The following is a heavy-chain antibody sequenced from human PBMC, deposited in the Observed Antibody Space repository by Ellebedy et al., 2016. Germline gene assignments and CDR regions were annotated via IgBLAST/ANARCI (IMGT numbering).Heavy chain of an antibody. Sequence: GESLKISXVASGFTFGRSSMNWVRQSPGKGLEWVSYISASDGTIYYADSVKGRFTVSRDNSNFSLYLQMNSLRVEDTAIYYCARDPHGGNYYDSSGFADYWGQGALVTVSS. CDR1: GFTFGRSS. J-gene: IGHJ4*02. D-gene: IGHD3-22*01. V-gene: IGHV3-48*04. CDR3: ARDPHGGNYYDSSGFADY. CDR2: ISASDGTI.